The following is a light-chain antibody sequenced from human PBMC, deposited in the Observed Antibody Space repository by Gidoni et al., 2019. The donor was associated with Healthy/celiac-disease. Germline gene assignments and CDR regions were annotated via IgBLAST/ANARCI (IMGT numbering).Light chain of an antibody. CDR3: QQRSNWPALT. J-gene: IGKJ4*01. V-gene: IGKV3-11*01. Sequence: EHVLTQSSATLSLAPGERATLSCRAGQSVSSYLAWYQQKPGQAPRLLINDAANRSTGIPARFSGSGSGTDFSLTISSREPEDFAVYYCQQRSNWPALTFGGGTKVEIK. CDR2: DAA. CDR1: QSVSSY.